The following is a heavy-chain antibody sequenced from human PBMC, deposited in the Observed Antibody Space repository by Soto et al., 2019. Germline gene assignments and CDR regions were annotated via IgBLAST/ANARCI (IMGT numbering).Heavy chain of an antibody. J-gene: IGHJ4*02. CDR1: GGFFICYY. Sequence: SETLSLPCAVSGGFFICYYWAWVRQHQGTGLEWIGEINHSGSTNYNPSLKSRVTISVDTSKNQFSLKLTSVTAADTAVYYCARDKITGLFDYWGQGTLVTVSS. D-gene: IGHD2-8*02. CDR3: ARDKITGLFDY. CDR2: INHSGST. V-gene: IGHV4-34*01.